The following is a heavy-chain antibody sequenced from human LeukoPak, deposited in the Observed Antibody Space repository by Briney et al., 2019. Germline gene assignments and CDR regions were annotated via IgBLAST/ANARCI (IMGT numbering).Heavy chain of an antibody. J-gene: IGHJ3*02. D-gene: IGHD2-2*01. CDR2: ISGSGGST. CDR3: WVVPAAIDFHDAFDI. CDR1: GFTFSSYA. V-gene: IGHV3-23*01. Sequence: PGGSLTLSCAASGFTFSSYAMSWVRQAPGKGLEWVSAISGSGGSTYYADSVKGRFTISRDNSKNTLYLQMNSLRAEDTAVYYCWVVPAAIDFHDAFDIWGQGTMVTVSS.